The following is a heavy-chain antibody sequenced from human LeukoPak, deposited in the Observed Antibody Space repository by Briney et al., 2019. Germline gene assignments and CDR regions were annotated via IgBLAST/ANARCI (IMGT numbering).Heavy chain of an antibody. CDR3: TRHPSGGNPLEW. Sequence: SETLSLTCAVYGGSLSGYYWSWIRQPAGKGLEWIGEINHSEGTNYNPSLKSRVTISVDTSKNQFSLNLKSVTAADTAVYYCTRHPSGGNPLEWWGQGALVTVSS. V-gene: IGHV4-34*01. CDR1: GGSLSGYY. CDR2: INHSEGT. D-gene: IGHD4-23*01. J-gene: IGHJ4*02.